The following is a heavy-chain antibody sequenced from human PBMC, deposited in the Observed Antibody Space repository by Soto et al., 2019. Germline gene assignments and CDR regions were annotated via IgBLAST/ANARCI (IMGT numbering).Heavy chain of an antibody. Sequence: ASVKVSCKASGYTFTGYYMHWVRQAPGQGLEWMGWINPNSGGTNYAQKFQGWVTMTRDTSISTAYMELSRLRSDDTAVYYCARLAYCSSTSCYGGHAFDIWRQGTMVTVSS. CDR2: INPNSGGT. CDR1: GYTFTGYY. J-gene: IGHJ3*02. CDR3: ARLAYCSSTSCYGGHAFDI. D-gene: IGHD2-2*01. V-gene: IGHV1-2*04.